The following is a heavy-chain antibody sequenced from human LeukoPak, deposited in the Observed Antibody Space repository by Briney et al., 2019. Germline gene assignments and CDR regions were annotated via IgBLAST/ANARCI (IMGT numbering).Heavy chain of an antibody. Sequence: GESLKISCKISGYRLTNNWIGWVRQVPGKGLEWMGIIYPDDSDTRYSPSFQGQVTISADRSISTAYLQWSSLKASDTAMYYCAIGRGGQQLGDYWGQGTLVTVSS. V-gene: IGHV5-51*01. CDR2: IYPDDSDT. D-gene: IGHD6-13*01. CDR3: AIGRGGQQLGDY. CDR1: GYRLTNNW. J-gene: IGHJ4*02.